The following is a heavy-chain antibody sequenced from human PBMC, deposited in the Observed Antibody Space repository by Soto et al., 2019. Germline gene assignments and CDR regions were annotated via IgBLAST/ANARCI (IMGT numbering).Heavy chain of an antibody. V-gene: IGHV4-59*08. CDR3: ARLDQTTEDGFDP. Sequence: PSETLSLTCTVSGGSISSYYWSWIRQPPGKGLEWIGYIYYSGSTNYNPSLKSRVTISVDTSKNQFSLKLSSVTAADTAVYYCARLDQTTEDGFDPWAQGTLVTVSS. D-gene: IGHD4-4*01. CDR1: GGSISSYY. CDR2: IYYSGST. J-gene: IGHJ5*02.